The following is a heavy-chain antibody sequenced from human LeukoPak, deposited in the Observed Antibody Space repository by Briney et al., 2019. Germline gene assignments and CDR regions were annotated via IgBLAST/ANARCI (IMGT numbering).Heavy chain of an antibody. V-gene: IGHV3-43*02. D-gene: IGHD6-19*01. Sequence: PGGSLRLSCAASGFTFDDYARHWVRQAPGKGLEWVSLISGDGGRRYYADYVKGRFTISRDNSKNSLYLQMNSLRTEDTALYYCAKDIQQWPQYYFDYWGQGTLVTVSS. J-gene: IGHJ4*02. CDR3: AKDIQQWPQYYFDY. CDR2: ISGDGGRR. CDR1: GFTFDDYA.